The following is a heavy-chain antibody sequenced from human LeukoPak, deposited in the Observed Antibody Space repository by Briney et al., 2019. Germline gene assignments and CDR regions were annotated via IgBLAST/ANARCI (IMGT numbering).Heavy chain of an antibody. Sequence: GGSLRLSCAASGFTVSDAWMSWVRQTPGKGLEWVGRIKSRNDGGTTDLAAPVKGRFSISRDDSQSTVYLQMNSLKAEDTGVYFCNHMYSPALVGVDDWGQGTLVTVSS. CDR3: NHMYSPALVGVDD. CDR2: IKSRNDGGTT. J-gene: IGHJ4*02. CDR1: GFTVSDAW. D-gene: IGHD1-26*01. V-gene: IGHV3-15*01.